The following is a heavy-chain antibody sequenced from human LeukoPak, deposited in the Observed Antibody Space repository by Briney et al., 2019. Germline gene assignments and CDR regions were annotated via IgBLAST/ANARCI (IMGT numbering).Heavy chain of an antibody. CDR3: AKWKYSNSGIDDY. CDR2: ISGSGDST. D-gene: IGHD6-6*01. V-gene: IGHV3-23*01. Sequence: GGSLRLSCAASGFTFSSYAMSWVRQVPGKGLEWVSVISGSGDSTYYADSVKGRFTISRDNSKNMLYLQMNSLRAEDTAVYYCAKWKYSNSGIDDYWGQGTLVTVSS. J-gene: IGHJ4*02. CDR1: GFTFSSYA.